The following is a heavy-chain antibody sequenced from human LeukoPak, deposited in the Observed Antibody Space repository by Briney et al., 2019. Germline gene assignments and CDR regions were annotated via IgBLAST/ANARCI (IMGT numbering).Heavy chain of an antibody. CDR2: ISAYNGNT. CDR1: GYTFISYA. Sequence: ASVKVSCKASGYTFISYAMNWVRQAPGQGLEWMGWISAYNGNTNYAQKLQGRVTMTTDTSTSTAYMELRSLRSDDTAVYYCARDGTTGQDDYWGQGTLVTVSS. V-gene: IGHV1-18*01. CDR3: ARDGTTGQDDY. J-gene: IGHJ4*02. D-gene: IGHD1-1*01.